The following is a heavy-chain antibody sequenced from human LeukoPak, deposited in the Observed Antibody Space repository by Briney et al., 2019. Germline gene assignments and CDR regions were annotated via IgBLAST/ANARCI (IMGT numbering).Heavy chain of an antibody. CDR1: GFTFSGSA. J-gene: IGHJ4*02. CDR3: TRRGSGVDY. D-gene: IGHD6-19*01. CDR2: IRSKANSYAT. Sequence: GGSLRLSCAASGFTFSGSAMHWVRQASGKGLEWVGRIRSKANSYATAYAASVKGRFTISRDDPKNTAYLQMNSLKTEDTAVYYCTRRGSGVDYWGQGTLVTVSS. V-gene: IGHV3-73*01.